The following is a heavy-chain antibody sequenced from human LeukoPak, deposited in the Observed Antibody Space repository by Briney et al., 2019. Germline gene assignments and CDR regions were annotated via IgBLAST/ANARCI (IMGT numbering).Heavy chain of an antibody. V-gene: IGHV3-74*01. CDR1: GFTFSNYW. CDR2: ISYDGSSK. J-gene: IGHJ3*01. CDR3: ARRSAAKDAFDF. Sequence: GGSLRLSCAASGFTFSNYWMHWVRQAPGKGLVWVSCISYDGSSKNYADSVKGRFTISRDNAKNTLYLQMNSLRAEDTAVYYCARRSAAKDAFDFWGQGTMVTVSS. D-gene: IGHD6-25*01.